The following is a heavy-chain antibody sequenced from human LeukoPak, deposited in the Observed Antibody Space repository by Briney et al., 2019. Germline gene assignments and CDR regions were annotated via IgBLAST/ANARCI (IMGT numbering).Heavy chain of an antibody. CDR1: GFTFS. D-gene: IGHD1-26*01. V-gene: IGHV3-23*01. J-gene: IGHJ4*02. CDR3: ARSPGILGTNYFDY. Sequence: GGSLRLSCTASGFTFSMSWVRQAPGTGLEWVSAISGSGGSTYYADSVKGRFTISRDNSKNTLYLQMNSLRAEDTSVYYCARSPGILGTNYFDYWGQGTLVTVSS. CDR2: ISGSGGST.